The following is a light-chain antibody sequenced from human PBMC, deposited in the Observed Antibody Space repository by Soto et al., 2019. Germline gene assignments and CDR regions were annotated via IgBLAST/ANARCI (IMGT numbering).Light chain of an antibody. J-gene: IGKJ3*01. V-gene: IGKV3-20*01. CDR2: GAS. CDR1: QSVSSSY. CDR3: QQYGSSPFT. Sequence: IVLTMSPGTLSLSAGERATLSCRASQSVSSSYLAWYQQKPGQAPRLLIYGASSRATGIPDRFTGSGSGTDFTLTISRLEPEDFAVYYCQQYGSSPFTFCPGTKVDIK.